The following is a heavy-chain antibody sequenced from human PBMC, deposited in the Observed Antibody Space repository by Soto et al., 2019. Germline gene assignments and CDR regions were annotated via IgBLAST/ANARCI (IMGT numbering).Heavy chain of an antibody. CDR1: GFTFTSSA. J-gene: IGHJ6*02. V-gene: IGHV1-58*01. Sequence: GASVKVSCKASGFTFTSSAVQWVRQARGQRLEWIGWIVVGSGNTNYSQKFQERVTITRDMSTSTAYMELSSLRSEDTAVYYCAAERATVVPDYNYYGMYVWGQETTVTVSS. CDR2: IVVGSGNT. CDR3: AAERATVVPDYNYYGMYV. D-gene: IGHD2-15*01.